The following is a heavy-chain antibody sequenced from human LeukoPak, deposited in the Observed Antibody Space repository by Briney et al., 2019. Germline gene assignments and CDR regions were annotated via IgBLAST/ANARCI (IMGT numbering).Heavy chain of an antibody. Sequence: GASVKVSCKASGGTFSSCAISWVRQAPGQGLEWMGGIIPIFGTANYAQKFQGRVTITADESTSTAYMELSSLRSEDTAVYYCARVTGSPGEYYFDYWGQGTLVTVSS. CDR3: ARVTGSPGEYYFDY. CDR1: GGTFSSCA. J-gene: IGHJ4*02. CDR2: IIPIFGTA. V-gene: IGHV1-69*13. D-gene: IGHD1-20*01.